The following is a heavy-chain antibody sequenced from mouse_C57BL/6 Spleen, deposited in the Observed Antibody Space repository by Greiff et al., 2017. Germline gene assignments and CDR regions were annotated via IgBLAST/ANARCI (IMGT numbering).Heavy chain of an antibody. J-gene: IGHJ3*01. CDR3: TTSTMIRSWFAY. V-gene: IGHV14-4*01. CDR1: GFNIKDDY. D-gene: IGHD2-4*01. CDR2: IDPENGDT. Sequence: EVQLQESGAELVRPGASVKLSCTASGFNIKDDYMHWVKQRPEQGLEWIGWIDPENGDTEYASKFQGKATITADTSSNTAYLQLSSLTSEDTAVYYCTTSTMIRSWFAYWGQGTLVTVSA.